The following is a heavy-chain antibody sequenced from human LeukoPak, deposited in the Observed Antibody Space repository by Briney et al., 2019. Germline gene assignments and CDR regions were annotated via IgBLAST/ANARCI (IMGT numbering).Heavy chain of an antibody. J-gene: IGHJ4*01. V-gene: IGHV3-23*01. CDR3: ARDRVGYCGGNCYLGPDY. Sequence: GGSLRLSCAASGFTFNNYAMNWVRQAPGKGLEWVSIFSGRDGNSYYADSVKGRFTMSRDNSKSTVYLLLNSLRAEDTAIYYCARDRVGYCGGNCYLGPDYWGQGTLVTVSS. CDR1: GFTFNNYA. D-gene: IGHD2-21*02. CDR2: FSGRDGNS.